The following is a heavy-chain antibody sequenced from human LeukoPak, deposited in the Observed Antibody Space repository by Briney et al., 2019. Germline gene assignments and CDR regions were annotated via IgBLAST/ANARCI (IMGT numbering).Heavy chain of an antibody. CDR1: GFTFSSYA. J-gene: IGHJ4*02. CDR3: AKGSYYDSSGSFYFDY. CDR2: ISGSGDNT. V-gene: IGHV3-23*01. Sequence: GGSLRLSCAASGFTFSSYAMSWVRQAPGKGLEWVSGISGSGDNTYYADSVKGRFAIPRDNSKNTLYVQVNSLGTEDTAAYYCAKGSYYDSSGSFYFDYWGQGTLVTVSS. D-gene: IGHD3-22*01.